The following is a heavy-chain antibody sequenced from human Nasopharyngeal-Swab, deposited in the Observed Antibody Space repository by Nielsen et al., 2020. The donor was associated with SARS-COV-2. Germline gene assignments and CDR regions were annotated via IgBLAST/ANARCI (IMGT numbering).Heavy chain of an antibody. V-gene: IGHV1-69*01. D-gene: IGHD3/OR15-3a*01. CDR2: IIPIFGTA. CDR3: ARDPLGTNYFDY. Sequence: WVRQAPGQGLEWMGGIIPIFGTANYAQKFQGRVTITADESTSTAHMELSSLRSEDTAVYYCARDPLGTNYFDYWGQGTLVTVSS. J-gene: IGHJ4*02.